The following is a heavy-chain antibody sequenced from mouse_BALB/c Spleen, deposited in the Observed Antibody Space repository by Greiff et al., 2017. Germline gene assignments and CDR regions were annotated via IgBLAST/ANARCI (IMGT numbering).Heavy chain of an antibody. Sequence: DVMLVESGGGLVKPGGSLKLSCAASGFTFSSYAMSWVRQTPEKRLEWVATISSGGSYTYYPDSVKGRFTISRDNAKNTLYLQMSSLRSEDTAMYYCARRRTVVAHYYAMDYWGQGTSVTVSS. D-gene: IGHD1-1*01. CDR2: ISSGGSYT. J-gene: IGHJ4*01. CDR3: ARRRTVVAHYYAMDY. V-gene: IGHV5-9-1*01. CDR1: GFTFSSYA.